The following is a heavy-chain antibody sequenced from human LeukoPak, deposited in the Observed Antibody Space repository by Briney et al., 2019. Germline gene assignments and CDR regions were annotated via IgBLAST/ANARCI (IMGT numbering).Heavy chain of an antibody. Sequence: ASVKVSCKASGYTFTSYGISWVRQAPGQGLEWMGWISAYNGNTNYAQKLQGRVTMTTDTSTSTAYMELRSLRSDDTAVYYCARGGGLYDILTGYPSPADYWGQGTLVTVSS. CDR2: ISAYNGNT. V-gene: IGHV1-18*01. CDR3: ARGGGLYDILTGYPSPADY. J-gene: IGHJ4*02. CDR1: GYTFTSYG. D-gene: IGHD3-9*01.